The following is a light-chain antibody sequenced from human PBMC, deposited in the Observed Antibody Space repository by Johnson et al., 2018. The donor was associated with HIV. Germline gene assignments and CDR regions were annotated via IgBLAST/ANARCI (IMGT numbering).Light chain of an antibody. Sequence: QSVLTQPPSVSAAPGQKVTISCSGSSSNIGNNYVSWYQQLPGTAPKLLIYDNNNRPSGIPDRFSGSKSGTSATLGITGLQTGDEADYYGGTWDSRLSAYVSGTGTKVTVL. CDR1: SSNIGNNY. CDR2: DNN. J-gene: IGLJ1*01. CDR3: GTWDSRLSAYV. V-gene: IGLV1-51*01.